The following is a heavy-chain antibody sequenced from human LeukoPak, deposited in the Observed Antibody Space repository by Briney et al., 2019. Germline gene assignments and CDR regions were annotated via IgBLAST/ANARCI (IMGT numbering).Heavy chain of an antibody. Sequence: GGSLRLSCAASGFTFSSYAMHWVRQAPGKGLEYVSAISSNGGSTYYANSVKGRFTISRDNSKNTLYLQMGSLRAEDMAVYYCARDQGHDYGDYRTYYYYGMDVWGQGTTVTVSS. CDR2: ISSNGGST. V-gene: IGHV3-64*01. J-gene: IGHJ6*02. CDR1: GFTFSSYA. CDR3: ARDQGHDYGDYRTYYYYGMDV. D-gene: IGHD4-17*01.